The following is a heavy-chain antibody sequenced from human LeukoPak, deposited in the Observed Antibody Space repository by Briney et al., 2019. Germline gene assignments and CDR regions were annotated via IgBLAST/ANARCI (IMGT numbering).Heavy chain of an antibody. J-gene: IGHJ4*02. CDR3: ARVYHSTTGTTQDY. D-gene: IGHD1-1*01. Sequence: HPGGSLTLSCAASGFTFSSYWMSWVRQAPGKGLERVANIKQDGSEKYYVDSVKGRFTISRDNAKNSLYLQMNSLRAEDTAVYYCARVYHSTTGTTQDYWGQGTLVTVSS. CDR1: GFTFSSYW. V-gene: IGHV3-7*01. CDR2: IKQDGSEK.